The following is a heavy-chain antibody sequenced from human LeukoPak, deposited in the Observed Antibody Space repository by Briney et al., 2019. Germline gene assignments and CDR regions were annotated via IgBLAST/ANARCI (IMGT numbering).Heavy chain of an antibody. V-gene: IGHV4-59*08. Sequence: PSETLSLTCSISGGSISNKYWSWIRQPPGKGLEWIGYIYYTGSTNYNPSLKSRVTISVDTSKNQFSLKLSSVTAADTAVYYCARHGYGSGSYPFDYWGQGTLVTVSS. CDR3: ARHGYGSGSYPFDY. CDR1: GGSISNKY. CDR2: IYYTGST. J-gene: IGHJ4*02. D-gene: IGHD3-10*01.